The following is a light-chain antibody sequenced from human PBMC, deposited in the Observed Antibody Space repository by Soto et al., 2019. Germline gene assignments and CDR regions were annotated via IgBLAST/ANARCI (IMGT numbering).Light chain of an antibody. CDR3: SSYAGSNNRV. CDR1: SSDVGGYDY. V-gene: IGLV2-8*01. Sequence: QSALTQPPSASGSPGQSVTISCTGTSSDVGGYDYGSWFQQHPGKAPKLMIYEVSKRPSGVPDRFSGSKSANKASLTVSGLQAEDEADCYCSSYAGSNNRVFGGGTKVTVL. J-gene: IGLJ2*01. CDR2: EVS.